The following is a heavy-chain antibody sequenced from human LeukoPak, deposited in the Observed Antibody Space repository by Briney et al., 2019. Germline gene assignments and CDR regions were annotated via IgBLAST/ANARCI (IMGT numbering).Heavy chain of an antibody. CDR2: IYTSGST. CDR3: ARGRPAYSSSWYAGNWFDP. J-gene: IGHJ5*02. D-gene: IGHD6-13*01. CDR1: GGSLSSYS. Sequence: PSETLSLTCTVSGGSLSSYSWSWIRQPAGKGLEWIGRIYTSGSTNYNPALKSRVTISVDTSKNQFSLKLSSVTAADTAVYYCARGRPAYSSSWYAGNWFDPWGQGTLVTVSS. V-gene: IGHV4-4*07.